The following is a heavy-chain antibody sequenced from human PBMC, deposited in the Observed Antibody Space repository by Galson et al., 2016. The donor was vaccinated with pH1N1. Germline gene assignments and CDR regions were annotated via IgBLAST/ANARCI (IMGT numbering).Heavy chain of an antibody. V-gene: IGHV2-5*01. D-gene: IGHD4-17*01. CDR1: GFSLSTSGVG. J-gene: IGHJ5*02. Sequence: PALVKPTQTLTLTCTFSGFSLSTSGVGVGWIRQPPGKALEWLALIYRNDDKRYSPSLKSRLTITKDTSKNQVLITMTNIDPVDTATYYCAHSLYGDYVGWFDPWGQGTLVTVSS. CDR3: AHSLYGDYVGWFDP. CDR2: IYRNDDK.